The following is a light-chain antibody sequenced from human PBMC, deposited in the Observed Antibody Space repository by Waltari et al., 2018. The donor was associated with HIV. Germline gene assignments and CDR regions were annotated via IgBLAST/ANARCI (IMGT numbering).Light chain of an antibody. Sequence: SAVTQPASVSGLPGHSLSISCTGDDSDFGLVNFVSWYQQHPDKLPRLLVYDVDSRASGISARFSGSKSGHTASLNILGLRAEDEAHYYCASFTGDNTLLFGGGTRVTVL. V-gene: IGLV2-14*03. CDR3: ASFTGDNTLL. CDR1: DSDFGLVNF. CDR2: DVD. J-gene: IGLJ3*02.